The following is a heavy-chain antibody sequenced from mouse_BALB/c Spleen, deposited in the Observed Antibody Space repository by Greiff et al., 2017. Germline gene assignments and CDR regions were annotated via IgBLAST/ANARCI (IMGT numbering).Heavy chain of an antibody. D-gene: IGHD1-1*01. CDR3: ATYYGSSYDYAMDY. CDR2: ISDGGSYT. J-gene: IGHJ4*01. V-gene: IGHV5-4*02. Sequence: EVQRVESGGGLVKPGGSLKLSCAASGFTFSDYYMYWVRQTPEKRLEWVATISDGGSYTYYPDSVKGRFTISRDNAKNNLYLQMSSLKSEDTAMYYCATYYGSSYDYAMDYWGQGTSVTVSS. CDR1: GFTFSDYY.